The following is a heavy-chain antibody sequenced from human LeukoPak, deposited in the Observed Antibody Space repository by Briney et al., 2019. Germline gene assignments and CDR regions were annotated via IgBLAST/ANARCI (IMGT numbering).Heavy chain of an antibody. CDR2: ITRSNYI. D-gene: IGHD2-15*01. Sequence: GGSLRLSCAASGFTFSSYSMNWVRQAPGKGLEWVSSITRSNYIYYADSVKGRFTISRDNAKNSLYLQMNSLRAEDTAVYYCAKSGLNRFDYWGQGTLVTVSS. CDR1: GFTFSSYS. CDR3: AKSGLNRFDY. J-gene: IGHJ4*02. V-gene: IGHV3-21*04.